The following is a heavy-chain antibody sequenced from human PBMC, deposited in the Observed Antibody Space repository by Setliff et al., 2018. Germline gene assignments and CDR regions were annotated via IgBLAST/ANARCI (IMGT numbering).Heavy chain of an antibody. CDR2: IYTSGST. CDR1: GGSISSYW. V-gene: IGHV4-4*07. D-gene: IGHD2-2*01. CDR3: AGGRYCSSTSCYGGWFDP. Sequence: SETLSLTCTVSGGSISSYWWSWIRQPAGKGLEWIGRIYTSGSTNYNPSLRSRVTISLDTSKNQFSPKLTSVTAADTAVYYCAGGRYCSSTSCYGGWFDPWGQGTLVTVSS. J-gene: IGHJ5*02.